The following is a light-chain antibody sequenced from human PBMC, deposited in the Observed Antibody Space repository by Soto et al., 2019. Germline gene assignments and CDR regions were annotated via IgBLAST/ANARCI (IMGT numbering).Light chain of an antibody. Sequence: QSVLTQPASVSGSPGQSITISCTGTSNDVGAYNYVSWYQQHPGKAPKLIISEVANRPSGVSDRFSGSKSGNTATLTISGLQAEDEADYYCNSYTRTSTRVFGGGTKVTVL. J-gene: IGLJ3*02. V-gene: IGLV2-14*01. CDR2: EVA. CDR1: SNDVGAYNY. CDR3: NSYTRTSTRV.